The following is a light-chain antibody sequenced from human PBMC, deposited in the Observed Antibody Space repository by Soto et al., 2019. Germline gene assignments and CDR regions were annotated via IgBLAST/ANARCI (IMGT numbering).Light chain of an antibody. J-gene: IGKJ4*02. V-gene: IGKV3-20*01. CDR3: QQYGSSPPLT. Sequence: EIVLTQSPGTLSLSPGERATLSCRASQSVSSSYLAWYQQKPGQAPRLLIYGASSRATGIPDRFSGSGSGTDFNLTISSLEPDDFAVYYCQQYGSSPPLTFGGGTKVEIK. CDR1: QSVSSSY. CDR2: GAS.